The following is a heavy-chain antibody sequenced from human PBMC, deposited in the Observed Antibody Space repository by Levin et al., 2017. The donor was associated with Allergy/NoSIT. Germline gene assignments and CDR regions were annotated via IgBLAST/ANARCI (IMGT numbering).Heavy chain of an antibody. CDR2: IYWDDDK. V-gene: IGHV2-5*02. D-gene: IGHD3-10*01. J-gene: IGHJ4*02. CDR3: ALPQGIYYYDSGSYYKSYYYFDY. Sequence: SGPTLVKPTQTLTLTCTFSGFSLSTSGVSVGWIRQPPGKALEWLALIYWDDDKRYSPSLKSRLTITKDTSKNQVVLTMTNMDPVDTATYYCALPQGIYYYDSGSYYKSYYYFDYWGQGTLVTVSS. CDR1: GFSLSTSGVS.